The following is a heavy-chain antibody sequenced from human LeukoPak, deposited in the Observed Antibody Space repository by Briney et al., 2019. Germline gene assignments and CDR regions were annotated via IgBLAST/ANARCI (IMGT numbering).Heavy chain of an antibody. Sequence: GASVKVSCKTSGYTFTGYCIHWVRQAPGQGLEWMGWINPNSGGTYYAQKFQGRVTMTSDTSINTAYMELSRLRSDDTAVYYCARDLTYYDGSGYYYWGQGTLVTVSS. D-gene: IGHD3-22*01. CDR2: INPNSGGT. V-gene: IGHV1-2*02. J-gene: IGHJ4*02. CDR3: ARDLTYYDGSGYYY. CDR1: GYTFTGYC.